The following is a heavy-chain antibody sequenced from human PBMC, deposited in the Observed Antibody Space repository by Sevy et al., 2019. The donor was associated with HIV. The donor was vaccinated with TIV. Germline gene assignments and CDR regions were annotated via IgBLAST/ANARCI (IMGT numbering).Heavy chain of an antibody. Sequence: GALRLSCAASGFTFSSYEMNWVRQAPGKGLEWVSYISSSGSTIYYADSVKGRFTISRDNAKNSLYLQMNSLRAEDTAVYYCARDSSSWYQEDAFDIWGQGTMVTVSS. CDR1: GFTFSSYE. CDR3: ARDSSSWYQEDAFDI. D-gene: IGHD6-13*01. J-gene: IGHJ3*02. V-gene: IGHV3-48*03. CDR2: ISSSGSTI.